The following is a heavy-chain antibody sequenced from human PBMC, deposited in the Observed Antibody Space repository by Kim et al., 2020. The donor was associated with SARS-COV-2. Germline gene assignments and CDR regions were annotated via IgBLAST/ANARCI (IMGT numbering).Heavy chain of an antibody. V-gene: IGHV3-43*02. Sequence: GGSLRLSCAASGITFDDYAMHWVRQAPGKGLEWVSLISGDGGNTYYADSVKSRFTISRDNSKNSLYLQMNSLRTEDTALYYCAKTYSSGWYEGWGQGTLVTVSS. J-gene: IGHJ4*02. CDR1: GITFDDYA. D-gene: IGHD6-19*01. CDR3: AKTYSSGWYEG. CDR2: ISGDGGNT.